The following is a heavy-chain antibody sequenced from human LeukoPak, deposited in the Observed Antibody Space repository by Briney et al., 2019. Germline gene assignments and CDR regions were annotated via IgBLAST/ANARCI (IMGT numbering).Heavy chain of an antibody. D-gene: IGHD2-2*01. CDR2: INHSGST. CDR3: ARGRRVVVPAAMGPDNPPFDY. V-gene: IGHV4-34*01. Sequence: PSETLSLTCAVYGGSFSGYYWSWIRQPPGKGLEWIGEINHSGSTNYNASLTSRVTISVDTSKNQFSLKLSSVTAADTAVYYCARGRRVVVPAAMGPDNPPFDYWGQGTLVTVSS. CDR1: GGSFSGYY. J-gene: IGHJ4*02.